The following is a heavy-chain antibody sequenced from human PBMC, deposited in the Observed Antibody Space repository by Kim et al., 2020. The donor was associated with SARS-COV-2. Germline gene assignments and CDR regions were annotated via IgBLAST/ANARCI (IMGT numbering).Heavy chain of an antibody. J-gene: IGHJ4*02. Sequence: ASVKVSCKASGYIFSVYAMHWVRQAPGQRLEWLGWINSGNGNTKYSQKFQGRVTITRDTSASTVYMELSSLRSEDTAVYYCARGKIVMVPAALDYWGQGT. CDR1: GYIFSVYA. CDR2: INSGNGNT. CDR3: ARGKIVMVPAALDY. V-gene: IGHV1-3*01. D-gene: IGHD2-2*01.